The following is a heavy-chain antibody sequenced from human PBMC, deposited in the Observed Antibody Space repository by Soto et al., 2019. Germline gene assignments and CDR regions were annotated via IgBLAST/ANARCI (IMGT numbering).Heavy chain of an antibody. CDR1: GFTFDYYA. V-gene: IGHV3-9*01. Sequence: GGSLRLSCAASGFTFDYYAMHWVRQVPGKGLEWVSGINWNSGSIGYADSVKGRFAISRDNAKNSLHLQMNSLRAEDTAFYYCVKDESINWYSGHFRHWGQGTLVTVSS. J-gene: IGHJ1*01. CDR3: VKDESINWYSGHFRH. CDR2: INWNSGSI. D-gene: IGHD6-13*01.